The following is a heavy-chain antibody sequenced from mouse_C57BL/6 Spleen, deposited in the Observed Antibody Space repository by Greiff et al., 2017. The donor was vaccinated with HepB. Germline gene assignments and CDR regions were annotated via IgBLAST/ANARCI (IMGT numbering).Heavy chain of an antibody. V-gene: IGHV1-50*01. CDR2: IDPSDSYT. D-gene: IGHD3-2*02. CDR3: ARRAQATGGYFDY. CDR1: GYTFTSYW. J-gene: IGHJ2*01. Sequence: QVQLQQPGAELVKPGASVKLSCKASGYTFTSYWMQWVKQRPGQGLEWIGEIDPSDSYTNYNQKFKGKATLTVDTSSSTAYMQLSSLTSEDSAVYYCARRAQATGGYFDYWGQGTTLTVSS.